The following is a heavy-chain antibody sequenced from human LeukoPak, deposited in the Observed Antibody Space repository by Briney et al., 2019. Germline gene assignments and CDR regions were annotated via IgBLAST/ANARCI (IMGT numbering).Heavy chain of an antibody. CDR3: ASPARPWSGWWDY. D-gene: IGHD3-3*01. CDR1: GFTFSSYG. CDR2: INRSGNT. Sequence: LRLSCAASGFTFSSYGMHWVRQPPGKGLEWIGEINRSGNTNYNPPLKSRVTISVDTSKNQFSLKLSSVTAADTAVYYCASPARPWSGWWDYWGQGTLVTVSS. J-gene: IGHJ4*02. V-gene: IGHV4-34*01.